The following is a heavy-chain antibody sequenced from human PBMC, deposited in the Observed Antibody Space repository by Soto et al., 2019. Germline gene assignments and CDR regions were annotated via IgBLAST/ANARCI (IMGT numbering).Heavy chain of an antibody. CDR3: ARGHYDILTGYSNWFDP. CDR1: GGSISSYY. J-gene: IGHJ5*02. CDR2: IYYSGST. V-gene: IGHV4-59*01. D-gene: IGHD3-9*01. Sequence: SETLSLTCTVSGGSISSYYWSWIRQPPGKGLEWIGFIYYSGSTNYNPSLKSRVTISVDTSKNQFSLKLSSVTAADTAVYYCARGHYDILTGYSNWFDPWGQGTLVTVSS.